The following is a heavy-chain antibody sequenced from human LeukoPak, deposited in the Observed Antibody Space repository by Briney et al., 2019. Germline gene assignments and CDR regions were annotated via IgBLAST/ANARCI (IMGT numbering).Heavy chain of an antibody. J-gene: IGHJ5*02. Sequence: GGSLRLSCAASGFTFSSYAMHWVRQAPGKGLEWVAVISYDGSNKYYADSVKGRFTISRDNSKNTLYLQMNSLRAEDTAVYYCARDPGLAVACWFDPWGQGTLVTVSS. CDR2: ISYDGSNK. CDR1: GFTFSSYA. D-gene: IGHD6-19*01. CDR3: ARDPGLAVACWFDP. V-gene: IGHV3-30-3*01.